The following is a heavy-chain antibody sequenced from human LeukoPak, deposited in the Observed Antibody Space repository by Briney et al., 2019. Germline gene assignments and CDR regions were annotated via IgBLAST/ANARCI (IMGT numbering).Heavy chain of an antibody. J-gene: IGHJ4*02. CDR1: GGSISSYY. CDR2: IYYSGST. D-gene: IGHD3-22*01. CDR3: ARVPGYMIEDSFDY. Sequence: SETLSLTCTVSGGSISSYYCSWIRQPPGKGREWMGYIYYSGSTNYNPSLKSRVTISVDTSKNQFSLRLSSVTAADTAVYYCARVPGYMIEDSFDYWGQGTLVTVSS. V-gene: IGHV4-59*01.